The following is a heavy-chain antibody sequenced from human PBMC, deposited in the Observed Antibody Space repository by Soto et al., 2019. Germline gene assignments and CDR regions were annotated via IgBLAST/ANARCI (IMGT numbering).Heavy chain of an antibody. V-gene: IGHV1-69*01. J-gene: IGHJ2*01. D-gene: IGHD3-22*01. CDR2: IIPVFGRV. Sequence: QVQLVQSGPEVKKTGTSVKVSCKASGGTFSSRAISWVRQAPGQGLEWMGGIIPVFGRVNYAEKFQDRVTITADESTGTVYMELSSLRSEDTAVYYCASTKYDSSAYYYWYLGLWGRGTLVTVSS. CDR3: ASTKYDSSAYYYWYLGL. CDR1: GGTFSSRA.